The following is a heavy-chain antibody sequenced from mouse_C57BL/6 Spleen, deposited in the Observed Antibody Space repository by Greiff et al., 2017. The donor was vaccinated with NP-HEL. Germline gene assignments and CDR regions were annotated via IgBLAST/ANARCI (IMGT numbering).Heavy chain of an antibody. D-gene: IGHD1-1*01. CDR3: ARYPFNTVVGSFDV. J-gene: IGHJ1*01. CDR1: GYTFTGYW. V-gene: IGHV1-9*01. Sequence: VQLQESGAELMKPGASVKLSCKATGYTFTGYWIDWVKQRPGHGLEWIGEILPGSGSTYYNEKFKGKATFTADTSSNTAYMQLSSLTTEDSVFDYYARYPFNTVVGSFDVWGQGTTLTVSS. CDR2: ILPGSGST.